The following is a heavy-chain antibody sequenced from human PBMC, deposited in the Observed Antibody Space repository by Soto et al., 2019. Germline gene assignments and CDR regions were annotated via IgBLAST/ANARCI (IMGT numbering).Heavy chain of an antibody. CDR2: IYYSGST. J-gene: IGHJ2*01. Sequence: QVQLQESGPGLVKPSQTLSLTCTVSGGSISSGDYYWSWIRQPPGKGLEWIGYIYYSGSTYYNPSLKRRVTISVDTSKNQFSLQLSSVTAADTAVYYCARDLDYGGNSVWYFDLWGRGTLVTVSS. D-gene: IGHD4-17*01. V-gene: IGHV4-30-4*01. CDR3: ARDLDYGGNSVWYFDL. CDR1: GGSISSGDYY.